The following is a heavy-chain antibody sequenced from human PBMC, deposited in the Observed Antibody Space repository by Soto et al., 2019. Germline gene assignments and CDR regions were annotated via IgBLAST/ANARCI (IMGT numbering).Heavy chain of an antibody. CDR1: GFPFSRYA. Sequence: EVHLLESGGGLAQPGGSLRLSCAVSGFPFSRYAMNWVRQSPGKGLEWVSVINGRGGSTYYADSVKGRFTISRDNSKNTVYLQMNSLRVEDTAVYYYAKGENYYDSTGYFDYWGQGTPVTVSS. D-gene: IGHD3-22*01. CDR2: INGRGGST. J-gene: IGHJ4*02. CDR3: AKGENYYDSTGYFDY. V-gene: IGHV3-23*01.